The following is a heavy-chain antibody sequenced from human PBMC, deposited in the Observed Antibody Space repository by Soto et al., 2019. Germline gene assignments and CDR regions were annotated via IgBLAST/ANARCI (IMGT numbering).Heavy chain of an antibody. J-gene: IGHJ4*02. D-gene: IGHD6-19*01. CDR3: AKVEDNTGWAVVDY. Sequence: EVQLLESGGGMVQPGGSLRISCVASGFGFSSYAISWVRQSPGKGLAWVSTTPATDDDTSYALSVTDRFIVSRDNSKNTVTLMMRSLRAEDTALYYCAKVEDNTGWAVVDYWGQGTLVTVS. V-gene: IGHV3-23*01. CDR1: GFGFSSYA. CDR2: TPATDDDT.